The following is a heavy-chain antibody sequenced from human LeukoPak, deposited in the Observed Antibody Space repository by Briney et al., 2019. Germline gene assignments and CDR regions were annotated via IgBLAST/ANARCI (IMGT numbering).Heavy chain of an antibody. J-gene: IGHJ5*02. V-gene: IGHV3-30*02. CDR3: VRVQWELPDL. CDR1: GFTFSSYG. D-gene: IGHD1-26*01. Sequence: EGSLRLSCAASGFTFSSYGMHWVRQAAGKGLEWVAFIRYDGSNKHYADSVKGRFTISRDNSKNTLDLQMSSLRPDDTAVYYCVRVQWELPDLWGQGTLVTVSS. CDR2: IRYDGSNK.